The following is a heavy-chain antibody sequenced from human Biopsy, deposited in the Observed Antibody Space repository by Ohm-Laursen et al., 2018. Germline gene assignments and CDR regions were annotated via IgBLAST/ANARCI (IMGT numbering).Heavy chain of an antibody. Sequence: GTLSLTCTVSGGPMIHYYWNWIRQSPGKGLEWIAYIYSSGITNYNPSLKSRVTISVDTSKNQFSLRLNSVTAADTAVYYCARATNSTGWPYYYFYGMDVWGQGTTVTVSS. CDR3: ARATNSTGWPYYYFYGMDV. CDR2: IYSSGIT. D-gene: IGHD2/OR15-2a*01. V-gene: IGHV4-59*01. J-gene: IGHJ6*02. CDR1: GGPMIHYY.